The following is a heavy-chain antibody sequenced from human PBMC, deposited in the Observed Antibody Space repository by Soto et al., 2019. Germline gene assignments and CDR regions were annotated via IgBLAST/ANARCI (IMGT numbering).Heavy chain of an antibody. J-gene: IGHJ6*02. CDR3: ARERSYGMDV. CDR2: MYPNSGNT. V-gene: IGHV1-8*02. Sequence: QVQLVQSGAEVKKPGASVKVSCTASGYTFTSYDISWVRQATGQGLEWMGWMYPNSGNTGYAQQLQGRVTMTRNTSISTAYMERSSLRSEDTAVYYCARERSYGMDVWGQGTTVTVSS. CDR1: GYTFTSYD.